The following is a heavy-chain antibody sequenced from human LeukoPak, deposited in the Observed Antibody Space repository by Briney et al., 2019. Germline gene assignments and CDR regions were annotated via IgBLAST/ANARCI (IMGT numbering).Heavy chain of an antibody. Sequence: GGSLTLSCAASGFTFSNYGMHWVRQAPGKGLEWVAATSYDGSDKYYADSVKGRFTISRDNSKNTLYVQVNSLRTEDTAVYYCAKDRYSGYDSYFEYWGQGTLVTVSS. V-gene: IGHV3-30*18. J-gene: IGHJ4*02. D-gene: IGHD5-12*01. CDR1: GFTFSNYG. CDR3: AKDRYSGYDSYFEY. CDR2: TSYDGSDK.